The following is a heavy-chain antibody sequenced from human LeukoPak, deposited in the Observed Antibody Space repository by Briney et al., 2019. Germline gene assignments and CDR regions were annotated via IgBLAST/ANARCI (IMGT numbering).Heavy chain of an antibody. CDR2: IIPIFGTA. V-gene: IGHV1-69*13. J-gene: IGHJ6*02. CDR3: ARGSMILYGMDV. D-gene: IGHD3-22*01. CDR1: GGTFSSCA. Sequence: ASVKVSCKASGGTFSSCAISWVRQAPGQGLEWMGGIIPIFGTANYAQKFQGRVTITADESTSTAYMELSSLRSEDTAVYYCARGSMILYGMDVWGQGTTVTVSS.